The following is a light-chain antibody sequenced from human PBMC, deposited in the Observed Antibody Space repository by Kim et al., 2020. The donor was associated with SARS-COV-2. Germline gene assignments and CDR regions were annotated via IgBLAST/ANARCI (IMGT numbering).Light chain of an antibody. CDR3: QQYNSFSGLT. J-gene: IGKJ4*01. V-gene: IGKV1-5*01. Sequence: SVGDRVTITCRASQRITTWLAWYQQKPGKAPKLLIYDASSLRSGVPSRFSGSGSGTEFTLTISSLQPDDLATYYCQQYNSFSGLTFGGGTKVEIK. CDR1: QRITTW. CDR2: DAS.